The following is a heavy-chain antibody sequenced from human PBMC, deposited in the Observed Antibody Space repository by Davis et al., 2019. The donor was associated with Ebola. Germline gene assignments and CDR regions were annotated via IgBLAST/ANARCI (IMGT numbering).Heavy chain of an antibody. CDR1: GGSISSYY. CDR3: ARDERTMTDWYFDL. V-gene: IGHV4-59*12. D-gene: IGHD3-22*01. J-gene: IGHJ2*01. CDR2: IYYSGST. Sequence: PSETLSLTCTASGGSISSYYWSWIRQPPGKGLEWIGYIYYSGSTNYNPSLASRLTISADTSKNQFSLRLTSVTAADTAVYYCARDERTMTDWYFDLWGRGTLVTVSS.